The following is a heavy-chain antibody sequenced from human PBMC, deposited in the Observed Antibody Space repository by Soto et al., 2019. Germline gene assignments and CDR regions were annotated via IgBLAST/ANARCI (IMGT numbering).Heavy chain of an antibody. CDR2: IYYSGST. CDR3: ARGNYDFWSGYSLDYYYYYMDV. V-gene: IGHV4-59*01. Sequence: SETLSLTCSVSGVSISGYYWIWIRQPPGKGLEWIGYIYYSGSTNYNPSLKSRVTISVDTSKDQFSLTLSSVTAADTAVYYCARGNYDFWSGYSLDYYYYYMDVWGKGTSVTVSS. CDR1: GVSISGYY. D-gene: IGHD3-3*01. J-gene: IGHJ6*03.